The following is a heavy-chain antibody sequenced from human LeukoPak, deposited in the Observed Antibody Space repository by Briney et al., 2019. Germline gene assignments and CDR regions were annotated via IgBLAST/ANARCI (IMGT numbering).Heavy chain of an antibody. Sequence: SETLSLTCTVSGGSISSYYWSWIRQPPGKGLEWIGYIYYSGSTNYNPSLKSRVTISVDTSKNQFSLKLSSVTAADTAVYYCARVTGAYCSSTSCMPLDAFDIWGQGTMVTVSS. CDR3: ARVTGAYCSSTSCMPLDAFDI. CDR1: GGSISSYY. V-gene: IGHV4-59*01. CDR2: IYYSGST. D-gene: IGHD2-2*01. J-gene: IGHJ3*02.